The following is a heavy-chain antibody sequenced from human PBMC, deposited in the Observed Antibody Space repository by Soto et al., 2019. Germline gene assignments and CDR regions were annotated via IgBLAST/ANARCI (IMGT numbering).Heavy chain of an antibody. Sequence: QLQLQESGSGLVKPSQTLSLTCAVSGGSISSGGYSWSWIRQPPGKGLEWIGYIYHSGSTYYNPSLTSRFTISVDRSNSQFSLKLGSVTAAETAVYSCARGDYYYGMDVWGQGTTVTVSS. CDR1: GGSISSGGYS. J-gene: IGHJ6*02. CDR2: IYHSGST. V-gene: IGHV4-30-2*01. CDR3: ARGDYYYGMDV.